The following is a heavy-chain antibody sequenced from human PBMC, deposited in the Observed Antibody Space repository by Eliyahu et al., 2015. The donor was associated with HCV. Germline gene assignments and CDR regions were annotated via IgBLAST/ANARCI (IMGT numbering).Heavy chain of an antibody. CDR2: INQDGSKK. Sequence: VQLVESGGXLVPPGGSLRXSCAASGVXXSSYWMSWVRQAPGKGLXWXANINQDGSKKYYVDSVKGRFTISRDNAKNSLYLQVNSLRGEDTAVYYCARYNYWTGYWGGVNFDYWGQGTLVTVSS. CDR1: GVXXSSYW. V-gene: IGHV3-7*01. D-gene: IGHD3/OR15-3a*01. CDR3: ARYNYWTGYWGGVNFDY. J-gene: IGHJ4*02.